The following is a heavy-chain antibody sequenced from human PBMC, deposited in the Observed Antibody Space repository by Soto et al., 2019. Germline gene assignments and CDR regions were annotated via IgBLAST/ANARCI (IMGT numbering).Heavy chain of an antibody. J-gene: IGHJ5*02. CDR1: GGSISSSSYY. CDR2: IYYSGST. CDR3: ARHFRFWSGYYTGGWFDP. Sequence: SETLSLTCTVSGGSISSSSYYWGWIRQPPGKGLEWIGSIYYSGSTYYNPSLKSRVTISVDTSKNQFSLKLSSVTAADTAVYYCARHFRFWSGYYTGGWFDPWGQGTLVTVSS. D-gene: IGHD3-3*01. V-gene: IGHV4-39*01.